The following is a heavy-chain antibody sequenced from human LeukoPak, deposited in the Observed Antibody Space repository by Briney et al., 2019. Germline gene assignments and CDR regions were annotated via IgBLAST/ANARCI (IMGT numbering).Heavy chain of an antibody. J-gene: IGHJ4*02. D-gene: IGHD1-14*01. CDR1: GYTFTTYY. Sequence: ASVKVSCKASGYTFTTYYMHWVRQAPGQGLEWMGIINGGAGSTTYARQFQGRVTMTRDTSTSTVYMEVSSLRSEDTAVYYCARQSVRPGASPLFDYWGQGTLVTVSS. V-gene: IGHV1-46*01. CDR2: INGGAGST. CDR3: ARQSVRPGASPLFDY.